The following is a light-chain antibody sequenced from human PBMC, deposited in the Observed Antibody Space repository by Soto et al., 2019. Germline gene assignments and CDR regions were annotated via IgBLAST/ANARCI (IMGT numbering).Light chain of an antibody. CDR2: DAS. CDR3: QQDHNYPRT. V-gene: IGKV1-5*01. J-gene: IGKJ1*01. CDR1: ESIRTW. Sequence: DIQMTQSPSTLSASIGDRVTITCRASESIRTWLAWYQHKPGKAPKFLIYDASSLESRVPSRFSGSGSGTEFTLTISNLQPDDFATYFCQQDHNYPRTFGQGTKVDIK.